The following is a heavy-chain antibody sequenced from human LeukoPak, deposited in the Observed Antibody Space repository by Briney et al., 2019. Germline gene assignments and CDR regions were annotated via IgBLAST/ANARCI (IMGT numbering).Heavy chain of an antibody. CDR3: AGSTTVTTYAFDI. CDR2: IYYSGST. V-gene: IGHV4-59*01. Sequence: PSETLSLICTVSGGSISSYYWSWIRQPPGKGLEWIGCIYYSGSTSCNPSLKSRVTISVDTSKNQFSLKLSSVTAADTAVYYCAGSTTVTTYAFDIWGQGTMVTVSS. J-gene: IGHJ3*02. D-gene: IGHD4-11*01. CDR1: GGSISSYY.